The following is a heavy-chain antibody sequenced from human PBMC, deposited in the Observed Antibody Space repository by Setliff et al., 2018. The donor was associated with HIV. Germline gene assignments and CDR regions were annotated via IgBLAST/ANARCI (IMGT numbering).Heavy chain of an antibody. D-gene: IGHD6-19*01. Sequence: ASVKVSFKASGYTFTTYGITWVRQPPGQGLEWMGWISGYNGNTNYAQKFQGRVTMTTDTSTNTAYMELRSLRSDGTAVYYCVRIAFSGWVGFYYFDMDVWGQGTTVTVSS. CDR1: GYTFTTYG. CDR3: VRIAFSGWVGFYYFDMDV. CDR2: ISGYNGNT. V-gene: IGHV1-18*01. J-gene: IGHJ6*02.